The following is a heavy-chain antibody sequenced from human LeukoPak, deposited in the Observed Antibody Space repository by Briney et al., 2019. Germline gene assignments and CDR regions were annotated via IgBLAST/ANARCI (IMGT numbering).Heavy chain of an antibody. CDR1: GFTFDDYT. J-gene: IGHJ4*02. CDR3: AKALTRSLRSSGWYGDFDH. CDR2: ISWDGLKT. D-gene: IGHD6-19*01. V-gene: IGHV3-43*01. Sequence: GGSLRLSCAASGFTFDDYTMHWVRQTPGKGLEWVSLISWDGLKTYYADSVKGRFTISRDNSKNSLYLQMNSLTTEDTALYYCAKALTRSLRSSGWYGDFDHWGQGTLVTVSS.